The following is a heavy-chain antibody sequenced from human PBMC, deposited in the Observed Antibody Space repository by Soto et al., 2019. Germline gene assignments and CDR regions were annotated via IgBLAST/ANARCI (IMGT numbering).Heavy chain of an antibody. V-gene: IGHV4-30-2*01. Sequence: PSETLSLTCAVSGGSISSGGYSWSWIRQPPGKGLEWIGYIYHSGSTYYNPSLKSRVTISVDRSKNQFSLKLSSVTAAATAVYYCARTPWIGVVIRSYYFDYWGQGTLVTVSS. CDR1: GGSISSGGYS. J-gene: IGHJ4*02. CDR2: IYHSGST. D-gene: IGHD3-3*01. CDR3: ARTPWIGVVIRSYYFDY.